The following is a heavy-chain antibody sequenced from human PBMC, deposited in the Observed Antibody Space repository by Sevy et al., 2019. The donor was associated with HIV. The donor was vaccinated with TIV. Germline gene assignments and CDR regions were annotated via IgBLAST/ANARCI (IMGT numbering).Heavy chain of an antibody. CDR1: GFTFSNYA. CDR3: ATVLGNSALHPYDS. CDR2: IGASGSAT. D-gene: IGHD3-16*01. J-gene: IGHJ4*02. Sequence: AGSLRLSCAASGFTFSNYAMSWVRQAPGKELEWVSVIGASGSATYYADSVEGLFTISRDNSKSTLYLQMNSLAADDTALYYCATVLGNSALHPYDSWGQGTLVTVSS. V-gene: IGHV3-23*01.